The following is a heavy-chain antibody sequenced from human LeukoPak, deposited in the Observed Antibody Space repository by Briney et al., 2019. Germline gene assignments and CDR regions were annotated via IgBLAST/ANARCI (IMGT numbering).Heavy chain of an antibody. CDR1: GFTYSNYW. CDR3: ARGGVEATTSGDY. CDR2: IKQDGSEK. J-gene: IGHJ4*02. Sequence: GGSLRLSCAASGFTYSNYWMSWVRQAPGKGLEWVANIKQDGSEKYYVDSVKGRFTISGDNAKNSLFLQMNSLRVEDTALYYCARGGVEATTSGDYWGQGTLVTVSS. D-gene: IGHD1-26*01. V-gene: IGHV3-7*01.